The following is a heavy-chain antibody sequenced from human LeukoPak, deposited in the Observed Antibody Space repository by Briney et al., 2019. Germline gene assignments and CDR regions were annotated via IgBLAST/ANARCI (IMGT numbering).Heavy chain of an antibody. D-gene: IGHD2-15*01. CDR3: ARSSCSGGSCYWDYYYYMDV. V-gene: IGHV4-38-2*02. CDR2: IYYSGST. J-gene: IGHJ6*03. CDR1: GYSISSGYY. Sequence: SETLSLTCTVSGYSISSGYYWGWIRQPPGKGLEWIGSIYYSGSTYYNPSLKSRVTISVDTSKNQFSLKLSSVTAADTAVYYCARSSCSGGSCYWDYYYYMDVWGKGTTVTISS.